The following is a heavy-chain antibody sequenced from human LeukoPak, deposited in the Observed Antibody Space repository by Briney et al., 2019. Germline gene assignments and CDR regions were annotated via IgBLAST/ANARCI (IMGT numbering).Heavy chain of an antibody. D-gene: IGHD6-13*01. CDR3: ARGIASSRSVAIDL. CDR1: EFPFSSHW. Sequence: GGSLRLSCAASEFPFSSHWMYWVRQAPGKGLVWVARLSGDGSTTRHADSVKGRFTISRDNAKSTLYLQMDSLRDEDTALYYCARGIASSRSVAIDLWGRGTLVVVSS. CDR2: LSGDGSTT. V-gene: IGHV3-74*01. J-gene: IGHJ4*02.